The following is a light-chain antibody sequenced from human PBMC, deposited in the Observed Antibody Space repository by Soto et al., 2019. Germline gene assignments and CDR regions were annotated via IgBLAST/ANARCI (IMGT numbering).Light chain of an antibody. V-gene: IGKV3-15*01. Sequence: EIILTQSPATLSVSPGEGATLSCRASQTIYTNVDWYQQKHGQAPRLLIYAASTRATGIPARFSGSGSGKEFTLTISRLQSEDFAVYYCQQYAHWPPYTFGQGTKLEIK. J-gene: IGKJ2*01. CDR2: AAS. CDR3: QQYAHWPPYT. CDR1: QTIYTN.